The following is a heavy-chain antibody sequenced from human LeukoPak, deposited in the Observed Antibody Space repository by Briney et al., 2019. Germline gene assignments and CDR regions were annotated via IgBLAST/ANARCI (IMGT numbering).Heavy chain of an antibody. CDR2: ISAYNGNT. J-gene: IGHJ4*02. D-gene: IGHD4-17*01. Sequence: GASVKVSCKASGYTFTSYGISWVRQAPGQGLEWMGWISAYNGNTNYAQKLQGRVSMTTDTSTSTAYMELRSLRSDDTAVYYCARDSWRDMTTVTTGDYWGQGTLVTVSS. CDR1: GYTFTSYG. CDR3: ARDSWRDMTTVTTGDY. V-gene: IGHV1-18*01.